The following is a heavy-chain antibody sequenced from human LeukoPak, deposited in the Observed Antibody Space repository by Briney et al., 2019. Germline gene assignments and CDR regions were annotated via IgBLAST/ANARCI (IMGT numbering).Heavy chain of an antibody. Sequence: IGXIYYSGTTYYNPSLKSRVTISVDTSKNQFSLKLSSVTAADTAVYYCARRVITMVRGVPYYYYYGMDVWGQGTTVTVSS. D-gene: IGHD3-10*01. V-gene: IGHV4-39*01. CDR3: ARRVITMVRGVPYYYYYGMDV. J-gene: IGHJ6*02. CDR2: IYYSGTT.